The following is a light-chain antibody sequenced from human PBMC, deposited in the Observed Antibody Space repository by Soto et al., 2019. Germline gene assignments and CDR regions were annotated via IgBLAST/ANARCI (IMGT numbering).Light chain of an antibody. J-gene: IGLJ1*01. V-gene: IGLV2-14*01. Sequence: LTQPASVSGSPGQSITISCTGTSSDVGASNSVSWYQQHPDKAPKLMIYDVTNRPSGVSIRFSGSKSGNTASLTISGLQAEDEADYYCTSYNYIYVFGTGTKVTVL. CDR3: TSYNYIYV. CDR1: SSDVGASNS. CDR2: DVT.